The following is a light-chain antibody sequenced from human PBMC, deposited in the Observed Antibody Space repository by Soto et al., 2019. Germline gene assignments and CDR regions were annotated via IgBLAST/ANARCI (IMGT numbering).Light chain of an antibody. CDR2: DTS. CDR3: QQYNKWPLT. V-gene: IGKV3-15*01. J-gene: IGKJ4*01. CDR1: QRVSSD. Sequence: EIVMTQSPATLSVSPWARATLSFRASQRVSSDLDWYQQKADHPPRLLIYDTSTRATGIPARFSGSGSGTEFTLTISSLQSEDSAVYHCQQYNKWPLTFGGGTKVDIK.